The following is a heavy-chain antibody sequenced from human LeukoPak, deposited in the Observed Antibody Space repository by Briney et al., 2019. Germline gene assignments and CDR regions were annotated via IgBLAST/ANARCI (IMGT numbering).Heavy chain of an antibody. J-gene: IGHJ4*02. CDR2: IGGTIYGGTT. Sequence: GGSLRLSCTASGFTFGDYAVSWFRQAPGKGLEWVGFIGGTIYGGTTQYAASVQGRFIISRDDSKSIAYLQMNSLKTEDTAVYYCTRDLKAGNRGYWGQGTLVTVSS. D-gene: IGHD6-19*01. V-gene: IGHV3-49*03. CDR3: TRDLKAGNRGY. CDR1: GFTFGDYA.